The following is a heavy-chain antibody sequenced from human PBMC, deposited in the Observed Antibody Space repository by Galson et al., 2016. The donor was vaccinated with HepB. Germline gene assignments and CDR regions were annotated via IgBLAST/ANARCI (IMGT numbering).Heavy chain of an antibody. V-gene: IGHV6-1*01. CDR2: TYYRSKWFY. J-gene: IGHJ4*02. D-gene: IGHD3-3*01. CDR3: ARDRRFFRNDY. Sequence: CAISGDSVSSNNAGWNWIRQSPSRGLEWLGRTYYRSKWFYDYAESVKSRITIKPDTTKNQFSLKVNSVTAADTAVYFCARDRRFFRNDYWGQGTLVTVSS. CDR1: GDSVSSNNAG.